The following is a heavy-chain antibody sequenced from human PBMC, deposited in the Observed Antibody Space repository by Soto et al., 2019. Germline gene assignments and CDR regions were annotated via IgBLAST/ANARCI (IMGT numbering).Heavy chain of an antibody. CDR2: IIPILGIA. D-gene: IGHD2-2*01. CDR1: GGTFSSYT. CDR3: ARVVEEDCSSTSCPYYYYYMDV. Sequence: QVQLVQSGAEVKKPGSSVKVSCKASGGTFSSYTISWVRQAPGQGLEWMGRIIPILGIANYAQKFQGRVRITADKSTSTAYMELSSLRAEDTAVYYCARVVEEDCSSTSCPYYYYYMDVWGKGTTVTVSS. J-gene: IGHJ6*03. V-gene: IGHV1-69*02.